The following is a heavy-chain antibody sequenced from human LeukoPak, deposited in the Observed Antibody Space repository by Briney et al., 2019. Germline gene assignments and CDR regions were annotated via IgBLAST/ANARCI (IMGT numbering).Heavy chain of an antibody. Sequence: GGSLRLSCAASGFTFNSYGMHWVRQAPGKGQEWVALIRYDGSNKYYADSVKGRFTISRDNSKNTLYLQMNSLRTEDTAVYYCAKTTIVGVTVDPFDIWGQGTMVTVSS. CDR2: IRYDGSNK. D-gene: IGHD1-26*01. J-gene: IGHJ3*02. CDR1: GFTFNSYG. V-gene: IGHV3-30*02. CDR3: AKTTIVGVTVDPFDI.